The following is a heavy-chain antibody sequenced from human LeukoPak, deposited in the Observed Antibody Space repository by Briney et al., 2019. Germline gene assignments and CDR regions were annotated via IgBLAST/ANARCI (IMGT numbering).Heavy chain of an antibody. CDR1: GYTFTGYY. V-gene: IGHV1-2*02. Sequence: GASVKVSCKASGYTFTGYYMHWVRQAPGQGLEWMGWINPNSGGTNYAQKFQGRVTITADESTSTAYMELSSLRSEDTAVYYCATGGIIAAAHNWFDPWGQGTLVTVSS. J-gene: IGHJ5*02. CDR3: ATGGIIAAAHNWFDP. CDR2: INPNSGGT. D-gene: IGHD6-13*01.